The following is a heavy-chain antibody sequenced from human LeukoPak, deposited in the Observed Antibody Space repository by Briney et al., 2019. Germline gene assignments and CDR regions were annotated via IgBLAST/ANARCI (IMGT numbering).Heavy chain of an antibody. CDR1: GFTFDDYA. Sequence: GRSLRLSCAASGFTFDDYAMHWVRQAPGKGLEWDSGISWNSGSIGYADSVKGRFTISRDNAKNSLYLQMNSLRAEDTALYYCAKEDCSGGSCYFDYWGQGTLVTVSS. D-gene: IGHD2-15*01. CDR3: AKEDCSGGSCYFDY. CDR2: ISWNSGSI. V-gene: IGHV3-9*01. J-gene: IGHJ4*02.